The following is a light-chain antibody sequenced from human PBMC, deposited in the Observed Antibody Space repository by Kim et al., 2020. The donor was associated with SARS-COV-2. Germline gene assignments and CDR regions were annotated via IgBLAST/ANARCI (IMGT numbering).Light chain of an antibody. V-gene: IGKV1-39*01. Sequence: DIQMTQSPSSLSASVGDRVTIACRASQSISSYLNWYQQKPGKAPKLLIYAASSLQSGVPSRFSGSGSGTDFTLTISSLQPEDFATYYCQQSHTAPLLTFGGGTKLEIK. J-gene: IGKJ4*01. CDR1: QSISSY. CDR3: QQSHTAPLLT. CDR2: AAS.